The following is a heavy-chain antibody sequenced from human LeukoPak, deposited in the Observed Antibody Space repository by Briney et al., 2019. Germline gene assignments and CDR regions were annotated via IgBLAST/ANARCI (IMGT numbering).Heavy chain of an antibody. CDR1: GFTFSDYY. CDR3: ARGSVYALYDSSGYYPY. V-gene: IGHV3-11*01. CDR2: ISSSGSTI. J-gene: IGHJ4*02. D-gene: IGHD3-22*01. Sequence: GGSLRLSCAASGFTFSDYYMSWIRQAPGKGLEWGSYISSSGSTIYYADSVKGRFTISRDNAKNSLYLQMNSLGAEDTAVYYCARGSVYALYDSSGYYPYWGQGTLVTVSS.